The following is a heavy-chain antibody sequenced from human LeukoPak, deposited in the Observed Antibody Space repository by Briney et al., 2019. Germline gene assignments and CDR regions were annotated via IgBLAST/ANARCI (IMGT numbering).Heavy chain of an antibody. D-gene: IGHD1-26*01. CDR1: GFTFRSYR. Sequence: GGSLGLSCAASGFTFRSYRMDGVRQAPGKGLEGVGFIRSKAYGGTAEYAASVKGRFTISRDDFTSIAYLQMNSLKTEDTAVYYCAKSGTAIVGTTAAYYFDYWGQGTLVTVSS. J-gene: IGHJ4*02. CDR2: IRSKAYGGTA. CDR3: AKSGTAIVGTTAAYYFDY. V-gene: IGHV3-49*02.